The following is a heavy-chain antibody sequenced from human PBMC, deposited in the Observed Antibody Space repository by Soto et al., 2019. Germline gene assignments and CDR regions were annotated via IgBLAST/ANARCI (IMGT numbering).Heavy chain of an antibody. CDR1: GYTFTSYG. J-gene: IGHJ6*02. CDR3: ARDPHYDFWSGPKLPGDYYYGMDV. CDR2: ISAYNGNT. D-gene: IGHD3-3*01. Sequence: ASVKVSCKASGYTFTSYGISWVRQAPGQGLEWMGWISAYNGNTNYAQKLQGRVTMTTDTSTSTAYMELRSLRSDDTAVYYCARDPHYDFWSGPKLPGDYYYGMDVWGQGTTVTVSS. V-gene: IGHV1-18*01.